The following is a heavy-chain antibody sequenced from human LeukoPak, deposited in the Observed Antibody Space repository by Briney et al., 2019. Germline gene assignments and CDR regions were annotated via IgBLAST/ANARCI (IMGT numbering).Heavy chain of an antibody. J-gene: IGHJ6*03. CDR3: ANIPGIAAYMDV. V-gene: IGHV3-21*01. CDR1: GFTFSSYS. Sequence: PGGSLRLSCAASGFTFSSYSMNWVRQAPGKGLEWVSSISSSSSYIYYADSVKGRFTISRDNAKNSLYLQMNSLRAEDTAVYYCANIPGIAAYMDVWGKGTTVTISS. CDR2: ISSSSSYI. D-gene: IGHD6-13*01.